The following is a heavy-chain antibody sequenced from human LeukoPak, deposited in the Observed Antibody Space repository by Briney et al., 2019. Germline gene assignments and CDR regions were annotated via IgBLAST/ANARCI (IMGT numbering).Heavy chain of an antibody. D-gene: IGHD5-24*01. Sequence: PSETLSLTCTVSGGSISSYYWSWIRQPPGKGLEWIGYIYYSGSTNYNPSLKCRVTISVDTSKNQFSLKLSSVTAADTAVYYCASYGVDNSDYWGQGTLVTVSS. CDR1: GGSISSYY. CDR2: IYYSGST. V-gene: IGHV4-59*12. CDR3: ASYGVDNSDY. J-gene: IGHJ4*02.